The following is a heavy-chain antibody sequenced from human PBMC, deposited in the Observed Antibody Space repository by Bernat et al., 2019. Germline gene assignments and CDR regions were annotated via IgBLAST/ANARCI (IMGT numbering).Heavy chain of an antibody. V-gene: IGHV4-39*01. Sequence: QLQLQESGPGLVKPSETLSLTCTVSGCSISSSSYYWGWIRQPPGKGLEWIGSIYYSGSTYYNPSLTSRVTISVDTSKNQYSLKLSAVTAADTAVYYCARRPRMGATDYYFDYWGQGTLVTVSS. CDR3: ARRPRMGATDYYFDY. J-gene: IGHJ4*02. CDR1: GCSISSSSYY. D-gene: IGHD1-26*01. CDR2: IYYSGST.